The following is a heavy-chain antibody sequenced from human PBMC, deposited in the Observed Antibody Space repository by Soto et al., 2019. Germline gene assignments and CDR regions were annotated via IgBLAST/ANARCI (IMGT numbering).Heavy chain of an antibody. CDR1: GYTFTSYY. CDR2: INPSGGST. D-gene: IGHD6-6*01. J-gene: IGHJ6*02. CDR3: AREVQLGSSCYYYGMDV. V-gene: IGHV1-46*01. Sequence: GPSVKVSCKASGYTFTSYYMHWVRQAPGQGLEWMGIINPSGGSTSYAQKFQGRVTMTRDTSTSTVYMELSSLRSEDTAVYYCAREVQLGSSCYYYGMDVWGQGTTVTV.